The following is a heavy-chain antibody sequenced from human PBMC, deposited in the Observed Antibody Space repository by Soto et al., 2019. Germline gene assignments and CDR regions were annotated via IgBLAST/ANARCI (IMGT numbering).Heavy chain of an antibody. J-gene: IGHJ3*02. Sequence: QVQLVESGGGVVQPGRSLRLSCAASGFTFSSYGMHWVRQAPGKGLEWVAVISYDGSNKYYADSVKGRFTISRDNSKNTLYLQMNSLRAEDTAVYYFAKHLTSGGAFDIWGQGTMVTVSS. CDR3: AKHLTSGGAFDI. CDR1: GFTFSSYG. CDR2: ISYDGSNK. V-gene: IGHV3-30*18. D-gene: IGHD3-16*01.